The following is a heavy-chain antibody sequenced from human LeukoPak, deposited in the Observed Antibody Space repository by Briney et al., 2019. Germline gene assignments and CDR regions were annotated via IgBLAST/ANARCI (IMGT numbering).Heavy chain of an antibody. CDR2: IYPGDSDT. CDR3: ARLRGGQWLVGNDAFDI. CDR1: GYSFTSYW. V-gene: IGHV5-51*01. D-gene: IGHD6-19*01. Sequence: GESLKISCKGSGYSFTSYWIGWVRQMPGKGLEWMGIIYPGDSDTRYSPSFQGQVTISVDKSISTAYLQWSSLKASDTAMYYCARLRGGQWLVGNDAFDIWGQGTMVTVSS. J-gene: IGHJ3*02.